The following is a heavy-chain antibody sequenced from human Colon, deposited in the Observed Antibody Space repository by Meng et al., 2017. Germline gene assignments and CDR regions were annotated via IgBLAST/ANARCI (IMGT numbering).Heavy chain of an antibody. J-gene: IGHJ4*02. V-gene: IGHV3-21*01. CDR3: ARFCSSTTCPEPYYFDF. CDR2: ISALSRYI. Sequence: EVQLLESGGTLVKPGGSLRLSCVASGFTFDTYTMNWVRQAPEKGLEWVSSISALSRYIDYADSVKGRFTISRDNARNSVFLQMDNVKAEDTAVYFCARFCSSTTCPEPYYFDFWGQGTLVTVSS. D-gene: IGHD2-2*01. CDR1: GFTFDTYT.